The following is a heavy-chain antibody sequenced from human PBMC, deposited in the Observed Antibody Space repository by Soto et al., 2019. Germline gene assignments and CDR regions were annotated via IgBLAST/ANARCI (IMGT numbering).Heavy chain of an antibody. CDR1: GFTVSTNY. Sequence: EVQLVESGGGLIQAGGSLRLSCEAFGFTVSTNYMSWVRQTPGKGLEWVSVFYSGGSTFYADSVKGRFTISRDNSRNTLYLQMSSLRAEDTAVYYCARGFPSMTYYGEYYFDYGGQGTLVTLSS. CDR2: FYSGGST. CDR3: ARGFPSMTYYGEYYFDY. J-gene: IGHJ4*02. V-gene: IGHV3-53*01. D-gene: IGHD3-10*01.